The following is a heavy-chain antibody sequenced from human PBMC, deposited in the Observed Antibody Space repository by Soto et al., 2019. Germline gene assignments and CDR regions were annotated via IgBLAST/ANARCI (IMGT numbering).Heavy chain of an antibody. Sequence: QVQLVQSGAEVKKPGSSVKVSCKASGGTFSSYAISWVRQAPGQGLEWMGGIIPIFGTANYAQKFQGRVTITADKSTSTAYMELSSLRSEDTAVYYSARVFDSLPVSGYYSYWGQGTLVTVSS. CDR2: IIPIFGTA. D-gene: IGHD3-22*01. CDR1: GGTFSSYA. J-gene: IGHJ4*02. V-gene: IGHV1-69*06. CDR3: ARVFDSLPVSGYYSY.